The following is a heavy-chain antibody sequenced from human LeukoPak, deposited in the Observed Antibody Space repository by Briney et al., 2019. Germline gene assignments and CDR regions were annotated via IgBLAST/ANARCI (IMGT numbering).Heavy chain of an antibody. J-gene: IGHJ6*04. CDR1: GGSISSHY. CDR3: ARGIEALDV. Sequence: SETLSLTCTVSGGSISSHYWSWIRQPPGKGLEWIGYIYYSGSTNYNPSLKSRVTISVDTSKTQFSLKLSSVTAADTAVYYCARGIEALDVWGKGTTVTVSS. CDR2: IYYSGST. V-gene: IGHV4-59*11.